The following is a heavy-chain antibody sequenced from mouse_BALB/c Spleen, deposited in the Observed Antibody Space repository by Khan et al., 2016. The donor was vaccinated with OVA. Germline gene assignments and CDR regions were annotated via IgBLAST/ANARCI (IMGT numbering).Heavy chain of an antibody. Sequence: QVQLQQSGAELARPGASVKLSCKASGYTFTSYWMQWVKQRPGQGLEWIGAIYPGIGDTRYTQKFRGKATLTADKSSPTAYMQLSSLASEDTAVYYCARTGGTYDRYFGYFDVWGEGTTVTVSS. V-gene: IGHV1-87*01. CDR3: ARTGGTYDRYFGYFDV. D-gene: IGHD2-3*01. CDR1: GYTFTSYW. J-gene: IGHJ1*01. CDR2: IYPGIGDT.